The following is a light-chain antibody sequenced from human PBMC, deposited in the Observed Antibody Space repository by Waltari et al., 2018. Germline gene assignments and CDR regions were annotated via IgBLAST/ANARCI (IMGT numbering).Light chain of an antibody. CDR3: QQDDTLPRVT. V-gene: IGKV3-20*01. CDR2: DTS. Sequence: EIVLTQSPGPLSLSPGEGATLSCRASQYVNIRYLAWYQQKPGQAPRLLIYDTSTRAAGIPDRFSGSGSGRDFTLTISRLEPEDFAVYYCQQDDTLPRVTFGGGTKVEIK. J-gene: IGKJ4*02. CDR1: QYVNIRY.